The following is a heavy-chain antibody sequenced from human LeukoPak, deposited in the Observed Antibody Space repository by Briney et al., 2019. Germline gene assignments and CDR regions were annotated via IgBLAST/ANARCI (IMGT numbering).Heavy chain of an antibody. J-gene: IGHJ5*02. CDR1: VFSLSRYW. CDR2: IKEDGSEK. D-gene: IGHD1-26*01. Sequence: GGSLRLSCAASVFSLSRYWMSWAREAPGKGPEGVANIKEDGSEKYYVDSVKGRFTISRDNAKNSLYLQMNSLRAGDTAVYYCARDWEGLLNWFDPWGQGTLVTVSS. V-gene: IGHV3-7*01. CDR3: ARDWEGLLNWFDP.